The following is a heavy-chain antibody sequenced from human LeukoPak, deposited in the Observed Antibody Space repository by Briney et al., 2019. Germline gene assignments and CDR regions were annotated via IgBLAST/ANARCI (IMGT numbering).Heavy chain of an antibody. CDR3: ARNRKYRSGWNGGTLGYYFYMDV. Sequence: NPGGSLRLSCAASGFTLSDYYMSWIRQAPGMGLEWVSYISSSGSTIHDADSAKGRFTISRDNAKNSLYLQMNSLRAEDTAVYYCARNRKYRSGWNGGTLGYYFYMDVWAKGPRSPSP. D-gene: IGHD6-19*01. J-gene: IGHJ6*03. CDR2: ISSSGSTI. V-gene: IGHV3-11*01. CDR1: GFTLSDYY.